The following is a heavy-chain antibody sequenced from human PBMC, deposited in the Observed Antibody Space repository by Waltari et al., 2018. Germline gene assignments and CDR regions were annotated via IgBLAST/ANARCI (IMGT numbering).Heavy chain of an antibody. CDR1: GYSFTSYW. D-gene: IGHD2-15*01. J-gene: IGHJ3*02. V-gene: IGHV5-51*01. CDR2: IYPGDSDT. Sequence: EVQLVQSGAEVKKPGESLKISCKGSGYSFTSYWIGWVRQMPGKGLEGMGIIYPGDSDTRYSPSFQGQVTISADKSSSTAYLQWSSLKASDTAMYYCASRLGYCSGGSCYGDAFDIWGQGTMVTVSS. CDR3: ASRLGYCSGGSCYGDAFDI.